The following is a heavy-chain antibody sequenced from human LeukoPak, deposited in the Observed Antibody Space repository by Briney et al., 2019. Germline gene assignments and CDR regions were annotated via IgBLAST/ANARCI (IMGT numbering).Heavy chain of an antibody. CDR2: INPNSGGT. D-gene: IGHD6-13*01. CDR3: ARVVKSPGYSSSWYSY. J-gene: IGHJ4*02. Sequence: ASVKASCKASGYTFSGYYMHWVRQAPGQGLEWMGWINPNSGGTNYAQKFQGRVTMTRDTSISTAYMELSRLRSDDTAVYYCARVVKSPGYSSSWYSYWGQGTLVTVSS. CDR1: GYTFSGYY. V-gene: IGHV1-2*02.